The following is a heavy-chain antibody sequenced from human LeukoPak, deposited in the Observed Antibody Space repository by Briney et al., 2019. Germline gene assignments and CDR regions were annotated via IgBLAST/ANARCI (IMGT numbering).Heavy chain of an antibody. Sequence: SQTLSLTCAVSGDSISGGDSYWSWIRQPPGKGLEWIGYIFYSGSTYYNPSLKSRVTISVDTSKNLFSLNLSSVTAADTAVYYCASYYYASGSYYSHFDSWGRGTLVTVSS. J-gene: IGHJ4*02. V-gene: IGHV4-30-4*01. D-gene: IGHD3-10*01. CDR1: GDSISGGDSY. CDR3: ASYYYASGSYYSHFDS. CDR2: IFYSGST.